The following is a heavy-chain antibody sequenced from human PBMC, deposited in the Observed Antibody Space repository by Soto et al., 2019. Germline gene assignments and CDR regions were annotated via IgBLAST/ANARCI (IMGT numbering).Heavy chain of an antibody. CDR2: IYSAGSA. V-gene: IGHV3-66*01. CDR1: GFTVSSYH. CDR3: AADVGGYIYGLARH. Sequence: GGSLRLSCAASGFTVSSYHMSWVRQAPGKGLEWVSVIYSAGSADFADSVKGRFTISRDNSKNTLYLQMSSLRAEDTAVYYCAADVGGYIYGLARHWGPGTLVTRLL. D-gene: IGHD4-17*01. J-gene: IGHJ4*02.